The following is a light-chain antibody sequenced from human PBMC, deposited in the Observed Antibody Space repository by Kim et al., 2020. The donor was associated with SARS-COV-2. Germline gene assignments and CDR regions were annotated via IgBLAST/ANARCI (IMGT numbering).Light chain of an antibody. CDR2: SNN. Sequence: PGQRVTISCSGSNSNIGRHTVNWYQQLPGTAPKLLIYSNNQRPSGVPDRFSGSKSGTPASLAISGLQSEDEADYYCAAWDDSLRGVFGTGTKVTVL. J-gene: IGLJ1*01. V-gene: IGLV1-44*01. CDR1: NSNIGRHT. CDR3: AAWDDSLRGV.